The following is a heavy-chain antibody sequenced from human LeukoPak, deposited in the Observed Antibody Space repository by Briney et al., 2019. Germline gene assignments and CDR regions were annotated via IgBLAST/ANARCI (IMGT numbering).Heavy chain of an antibody. D-gene: IGHD2-2*01. CDR3: ARGARSCSSTSCFAYHFDY. CDR2: IYIGGST. CDR1: GFTVSSNY. V-gene: IGHV3-53*01. Sequence: GGSLRLSCAASGFTVSSNYMTWVRQAPGQGLEWVSIIYIGGSTYYPDSVKGRFTISRDNSKHTVHLEMNSLRAEDTAVYYCARGARSCSSTSCFAYHFDYWGQGTLVTVSS. J-gene: IGHJ4*02.